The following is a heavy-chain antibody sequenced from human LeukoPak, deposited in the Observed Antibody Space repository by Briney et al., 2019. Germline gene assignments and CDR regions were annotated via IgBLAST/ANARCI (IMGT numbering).Heavy chain of an antibody. CDR2: IIPILGIA. J-gene: IGHJ4*02. D-gene: IGHD6-13*01. V-gene: IGHV1-69*04. Sequence: SVKVSCKASGGTFSSYAISWVRQAPGQGLEWMGRIIPILGIANYAQKFQGRVTITADKSTSTAYMELSSLRSEDTAVYYCARGSPRIAVVYWGQGTLVTVSS. CDR1: GGTFSSYA. CDR3: ARGSPRIAVVY.